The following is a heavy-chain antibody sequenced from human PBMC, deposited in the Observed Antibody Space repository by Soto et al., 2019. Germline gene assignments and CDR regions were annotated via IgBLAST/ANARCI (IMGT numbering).Heavy chain of an antibody. CDR3: ASGAIYYYSVDV. Sequence: EVQLVESGGGLVQPGGSLRLSCAASGFTFNNYWMHWVRQAPGEGLVWVSRMNSDGSSTNYVDPVKGRFTISRDNAKKTLYLQINRLTAEDTAVYYCASGAIYYYSVDVWGKGTTVTVSS. D-gene: IGHD2-2*01. CDR2: MNSDGSST. J-gene: IGHJ6*03. CDR1: GFTFNNYW. V-gene: IGHV3-74*01.